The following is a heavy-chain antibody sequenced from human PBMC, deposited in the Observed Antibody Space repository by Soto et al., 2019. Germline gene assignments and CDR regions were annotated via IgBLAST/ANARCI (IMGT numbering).Heavy chain of an antibody. D-gene: IGHD1-26*01. CDR2: IIVDSGNT. CDR3: ATANNTSPFDY. J-gene: IGHJ4*02. Sequence: SVKVSCKASGFTFADSAVQWVRQARGQSLEWIGRIIVDSGNTKSAEKFTERASMSWDMSTSTASMELRSLSSDDTAVYYCATANNTSPFDYWGLGTLVTVSS. V-gene: IGHV1-58*01. CDR1: GFTFADSA.